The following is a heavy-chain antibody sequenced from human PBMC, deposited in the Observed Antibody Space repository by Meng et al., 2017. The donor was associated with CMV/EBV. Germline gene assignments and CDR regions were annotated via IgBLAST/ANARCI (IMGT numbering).Heavy chain of an antibody. CDR2: ISAYNGNT. D-gene: IGHD6-13*01. CDR1: GYTFTSYG. CDR3: ASTITYSIAAAGRNWFDP. J-gene: IGHJ5*02. Sequence: ASVKVSCKASGYTFTSYGISWVRQAPGQGLEWMGWISAYNGNTNYAQKLQGRVTMTTDTSTSTVYMELSSLRSEDTAVYYCASTITYSIAAAGRNWFDPWGQGTLVTVSS. V-gene: IGHV1-18*01.